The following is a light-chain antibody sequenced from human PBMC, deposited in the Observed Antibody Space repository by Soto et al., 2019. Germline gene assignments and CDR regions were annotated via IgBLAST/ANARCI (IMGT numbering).Light chain of an antibody. CDR1: QSVSGW. J-gene: IGKJ1*01. V-gene: IGKV1-5*01. CDR3: QQYETFSGT. CDR2: DAS. Sequence: DIQITQSPSTLSSSVGDTVTVTCRASQSVSGWLAWYQQKPGQAPTLLIYDASALPRGIPSRFSGSGSGTKFTLTIASLQPDDFATYYCQQYETFSGTFGPGTKVDIK.